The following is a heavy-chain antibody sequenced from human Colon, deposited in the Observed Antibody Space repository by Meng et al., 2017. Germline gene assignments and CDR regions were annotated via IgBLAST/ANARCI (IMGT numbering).Heavy chain of an antibody. Sequence: QVQLQGSGPGRVKPSKTLSLTCIVSGGSISGDGYYWGWIRQHPGKGLEWIGYVHDSGDTYYKSSLKSRITISIDTSENQFSLKLKSVTAADTAVYYCARDPSNRGAFFDPWGQGTLVTVSS. D-gene: IGHD3-10*01. J-gene: IGHJ5*02. CDR2: VHDSGDT. V-gene: IGHV4-31*03. CDR1: GGSISGDGYY. CDR3: ARDPSNRGAFFDP.